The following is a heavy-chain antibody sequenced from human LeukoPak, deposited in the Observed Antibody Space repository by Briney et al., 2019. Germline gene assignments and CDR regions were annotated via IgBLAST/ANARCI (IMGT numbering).Heavy chain of an antibody. CDR3: ASPVTTYYYYGMDV. D-gene: IGHD4-17*01. J-gene: IGHJ6*02. CDR1: GFTFSSYW. Sequence: GGSLRLSCAASGFTFSSYWMHWVRQAPGKGPVWVSRINSDGSSTSYADSVKGRFTISRDNAKNTLYLQMNSLRAEDTAVYYCASPVTTYYYYGMDVWGQGTTVTVSS. V-gene: IGHV3-74*01. CDR2: INSDGSST.